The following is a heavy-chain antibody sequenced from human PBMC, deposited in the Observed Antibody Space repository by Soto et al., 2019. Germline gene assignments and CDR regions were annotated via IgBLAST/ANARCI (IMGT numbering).Heavy chain of an antibody. Sequence: GGSLRLSCAASGFTFSSYAMSWVRQAPGKGLEWVSVVGASGRSAYYADSVKGRFTISRDNSKNTLYLQMNSLRAEDTAVYYCAKGPTSVTTRWFDPWGQGTLVTVSS. CDR1: GFTFSSYA. V-gene: IGHV3-23*01. J-gene: IGHJ5*02. D-gene: IGHD4-4*01. CDR2: VGASGRSA. CDR3: AKGPTSVTTRWFDP.